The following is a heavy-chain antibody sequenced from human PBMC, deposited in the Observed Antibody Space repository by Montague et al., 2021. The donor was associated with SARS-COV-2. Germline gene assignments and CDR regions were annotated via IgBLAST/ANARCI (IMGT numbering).Heavy chain of an antibody. D-gene: IGHD3-3*01. CDR2: INLTESA. CDR1: GGSNRGAD. J-gene: IGHJ3*01. Sequence: SETLSLTCAVHGGSNRGADWNWIRLNPRHGPESYGVINLTESATYNPSLKGRVPLSRDTSKNQFSLKLQSVTPADTAVYYCARGQVTISGVRIFDPAAGHVGGWGQGTSVTVSS. CDR3: ARGQVTISGVRIFDPAAGHVGG. V-gene: IGHV4-34*01.